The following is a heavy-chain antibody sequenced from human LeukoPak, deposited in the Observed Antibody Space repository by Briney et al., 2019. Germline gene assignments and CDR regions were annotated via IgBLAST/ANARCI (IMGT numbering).Heavy chain of an antibody. Sequence: ASVKVSCKASGYTFTSYYMHWVRQAPGQGLEWMGIINPSGGSTSYAQKFQGRVPMPRDTSTSTVYMELSSLRSEDTAVYYCASSYGDYEGYYFDCWGQGTLVTVSS. D-gene: IGHD4-17*01. CDR1: GYTFTSYY. V-gene: IGHV1-46*01. CDR2: INPSGGST. J-gene: IGHJ4*02. CDR3: ASSYGDYEGYYFDC.